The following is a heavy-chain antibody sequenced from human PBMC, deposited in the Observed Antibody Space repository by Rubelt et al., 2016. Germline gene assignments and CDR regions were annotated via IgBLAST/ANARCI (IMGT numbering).Heavy chain of an antibody. J-gene: IGHJ4*02. CDR1: GDSIRSSSYH. CDR2: IYHSGST. CDR3: AGSLFDY. V-gene: IGHV4-39*01. Sequence: QLQESGPGLVKPSETLSLTCTVSGDSIRSSSYHWGWIRQSPGKGLEWIGGIYHSGSTYYNPSLKSRVTISVDTSNNQFALKLSSVTAADTAVYYCAGSLFDYWGQGTLVTVSS.